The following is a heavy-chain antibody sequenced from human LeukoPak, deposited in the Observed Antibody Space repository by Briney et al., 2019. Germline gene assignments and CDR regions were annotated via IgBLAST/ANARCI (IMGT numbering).Heavy chain of an antibody. CDR3: ARGLPPVMRYYFDY. CDR2: MWYDGSNK. J-gene: IGHJ4*02. Sequence: PGGSLRLSCAASGFTFSNYEMNWVRQAPGKGLEWVAVMWYDGSNKYYADSVKGRFTISRDDSKNTLYLQMNSLRAEDTAMYYCARGLPPVMRYYFDYWGQGTLVTVSS. CDR1: GFTFSNYE. D-gene: IGHD4-11*01. V-gene: IGHV3-33*08.